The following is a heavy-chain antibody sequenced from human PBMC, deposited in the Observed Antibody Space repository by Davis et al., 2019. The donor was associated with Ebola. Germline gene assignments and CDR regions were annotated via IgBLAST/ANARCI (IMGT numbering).Heavy chain of an antibody. CDR1: GFTFSSYA. J-gene: IGHJ4*02. Sequence: PGGSLRLSCAASGFTFSSYAMSWVRQAPGKGLEWVSAISGRGGSTYYADSVKGRFTISRDNSKNTLYLQMNSLRAEDTAVYYCAKGWWGVIDYFDYWDQGTLVTVSS. CDR3: AKGWWGVIDYFDY. D-gene: IGHD3-16*02. V-gene: IGHV3-23*01. CDR2: ISGRGGST.